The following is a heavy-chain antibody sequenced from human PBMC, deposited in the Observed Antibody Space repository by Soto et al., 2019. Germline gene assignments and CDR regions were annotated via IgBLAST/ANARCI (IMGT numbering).Heavy chain of an antibody. CDR1: GFTFNSYA. V-gene: IGHV3-23*01. Sequence: EVQLLESGGGLVQPGGSLRLSCAASGFTFNSYAMSWVRQAPGKGLEWVSSISGSGGSTYYADSVQGRFSISRDNSKNSLDMQVNSLRAEDTALCDCAKAGGSCSYYAGRDYYFDFWGQGTLVTVSS. CDR3: AKAGGSCSYYAGRDYYFDF. D-gene: IGHD3-10*01. CDR2: ISGSGGST. J-gene: IGHJ4*02.